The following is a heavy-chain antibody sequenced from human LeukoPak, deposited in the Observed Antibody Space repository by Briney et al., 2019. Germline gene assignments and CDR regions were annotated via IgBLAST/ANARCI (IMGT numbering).Heavy chain of an antibody. Sequence: SVKVSCKASGGTFSSYAISWVRQAPGQGLEWMGGIIPIFGTANYAQKFQGRVTITTDESTSTAYMELSSLRSEDTAVYYCARVPYVLRFLEFDYWGQGTLVTVSS. J-gene: IGHJ4*02. CDR2: IIPIFGTA. V-gene: IGHV1-69*05. CDR3: ARVPYVLRFLEFDY. D-gene: IGHD3-3*01. CDR1: GGTFSSYA.